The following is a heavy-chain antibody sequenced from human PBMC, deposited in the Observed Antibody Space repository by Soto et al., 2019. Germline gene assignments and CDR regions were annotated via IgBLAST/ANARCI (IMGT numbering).Heavy chain of an antibody. V-gene: IGHV1-69*13. Sequence: ASVKVSCKASGYTFSSYAISWVRQAPGQGLEWMGGIIPIFGTANYAQKFQGRVTITADESTSTAYMELSSLRSEDTAVYYCARDLNSGLFDIWGQGTMVTVSS. J-gene: IGHJ3*02. CDR1: GYTFSSYA. CDR3: ARDLNSGLFDI. CDR2: IIPIFGTA.